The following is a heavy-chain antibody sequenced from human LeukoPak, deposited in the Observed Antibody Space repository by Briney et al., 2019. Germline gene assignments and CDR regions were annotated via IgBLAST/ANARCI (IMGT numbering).Heavy chain of an antibody. CDR3: ARQIVSGQQLDYGMDV. CDR2: ISSSSSYI. J-gene: IGHJ6*02. CDR1: GFTFSSYS. V-gene: IGHV3-21*01. D-gene: IGHD1-1*01. Sequence: PGGSLRLSCAASGFTFSSYSMNWVRQAPGKGLEWVSSISSSSSYIYYADSVKGRFTISRDNAKNSLYLQMNSLRAEDTAVYYCARQIVSGQQLDYGMDVWGQGTTVTVSS.